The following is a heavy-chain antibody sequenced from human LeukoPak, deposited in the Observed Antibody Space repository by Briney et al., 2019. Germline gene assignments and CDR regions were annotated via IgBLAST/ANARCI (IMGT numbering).Heavy chain of an antibody. D-gene: IGHD3-22*01. Sequence: KPSETLSLTCAVYGGSFSGYYWSWIRQPPGKGLEWIGEINHSGSTNYNPSLKSRVTISVDTSKNQFSLKLSSVTAADTAVYYCARAIPSYYYDSSGQGATPGNDYWGQGTLVTVSS. V-gene: IGHV4-34*01. J-gene: IGHJ4*02. CDR3: ARAIPSYYYDSSGQGATPGNDY. CDR2: INHSGST. CDR1: GGSFSGYY.